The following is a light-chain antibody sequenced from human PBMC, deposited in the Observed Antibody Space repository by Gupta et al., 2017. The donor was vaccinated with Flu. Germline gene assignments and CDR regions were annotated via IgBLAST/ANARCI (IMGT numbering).Light chain of an antibody. CDR3: QVWDSSTGV. V-gene: IGLV3-9*01. CDR2: RDS. Sequence: SYELTQPLSVSVALGQTARITCGGNNIGSKNVHGYQQKPGQAPVLVIYRDSNRPSGIPERFSGSNSGNTATLTISRAQAGDEADYYCQVWDSSTGVFGGGIKLTVL. J-gene: IGLJ2*01. CDR1: NIGSKN.